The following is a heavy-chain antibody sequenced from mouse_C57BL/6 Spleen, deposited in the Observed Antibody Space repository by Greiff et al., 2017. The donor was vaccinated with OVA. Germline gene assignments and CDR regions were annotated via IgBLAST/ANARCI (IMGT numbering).Heavy chain of an antibody. CDR1: GFSLTSYG. CDR2: IWSGGST. V-gene: IGHV2-2*01. CDR3: ARKSTVVAHGGAMDY. Sequence: VQLQQSGPGLVQPSQSLSITCTASGFSLTSYGVHWVRQSPGKGLEWLGVIWSGGSTDYNAAFISRLSISKDNSKSQVFFKMNSLQADDTAIYYCARKSTVVAHGGAMDYWGQGTSVTVSS. J-gene: IGHJ4*01. D-gene: IGHD1-1*01.